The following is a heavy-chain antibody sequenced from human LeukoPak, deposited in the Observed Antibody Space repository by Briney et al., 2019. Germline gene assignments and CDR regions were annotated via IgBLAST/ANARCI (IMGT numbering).Heavy chain of an antibody. J-gene: IGHJ4*02. D-gene: IGHD3-3*01. CDR1: GGSFSGYY. CDR2: INHSGST. CDR3: ARLDLDLWSGYPFDY. Sequence: PSETLSLTCAVYGGSFSGYYWSWIRQPPGKGLEWIGEINHSGSTNYNPSLKSRVTISVDTSKNQFSLKLSSVTAADTAVYYCARLDLDLWSGYPFDYWGQGTLVTVSS. V-gene: IGHV4-34*01.